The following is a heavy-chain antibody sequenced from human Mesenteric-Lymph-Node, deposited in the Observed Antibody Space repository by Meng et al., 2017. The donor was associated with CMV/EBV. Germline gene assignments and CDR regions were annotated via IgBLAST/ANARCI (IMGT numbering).Heavy chain of an antibody. J-gene: IGHJ6*02. Sequence: GESLKISCAASRFTFSRSPVHWVRQAPGRGLEWVTVISYNGDDKFYADSVRGRFAISRDNAKNSLYLQMNSLRADDMAVYYCAKGTSRRHYGMDVWGQGTTVTVSS. D-gene: IGHD2-2*01. V-gene: IGHV3-30*07. CDR2: ISYNGDDK. CDR1: RFTFSRSP. CDR3: AKGTSRRHYGMDV.